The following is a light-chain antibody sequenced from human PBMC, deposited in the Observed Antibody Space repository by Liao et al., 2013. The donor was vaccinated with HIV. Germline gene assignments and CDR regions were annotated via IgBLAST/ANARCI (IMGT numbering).Light chain of an antibody. CDR2: YDS. CDR3: QVWDSPSDHRV. J-gene: IGLJ3*02. CDR1: KIGGKS. V-gene: IGLV3-21*04. Sequence: SYVLTQSPSVSAAPGKTAYITCGGDKIGGKSVHWYKQQPGQAPVLVISYDSERRSGISERFSGSNSGNTATLTISRVEAGDEADYYCQVWDSPSDHRVFGGGTKLTVV.